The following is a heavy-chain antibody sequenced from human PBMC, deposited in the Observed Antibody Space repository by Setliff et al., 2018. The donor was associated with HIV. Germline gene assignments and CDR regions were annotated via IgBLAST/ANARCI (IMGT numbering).Heavy chain of an antibody. V-gene: IGHV4-59*11. CDR2: ISYTGGT. J-gene: IGHJ4*02. CDR1: GGSISSHY. CDR3: ARGLSSPFAAGL. D-gene: IGHD6-13*01. Sequence: SETLSLTCTVSGGSISSHYWGWLRQPPGKGPEWIGSISYTGGTNHNPSLQSRVTMSIDTSKDQFSLKLSSLTSADTAVYYCARGLSSPFAAGLWGQGTLVTVSS.